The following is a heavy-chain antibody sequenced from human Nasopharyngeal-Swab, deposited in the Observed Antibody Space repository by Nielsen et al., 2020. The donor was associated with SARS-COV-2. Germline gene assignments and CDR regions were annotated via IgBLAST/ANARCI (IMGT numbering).Heavy chain of an antibody. Sequence: GESLKISCAASGFTFSSYGMHWVRQAPGKGLEWVAVISYDGSNKYYADSVKGRFTISRDNSKNTLYLQMNSLRAEDTAVYYCANLGDIVVVPAAMGPVWFDPWGQGTLVTVSS. CDR1: GFTFSSYG. J-gene: IGHJ5*02. CDR3: ANLGDIVVVPAAMGPVWFDP. V-gene: IGHV3-30*18. D-gene: IGHD2-2*01. CDR2: ISYDGSNK.